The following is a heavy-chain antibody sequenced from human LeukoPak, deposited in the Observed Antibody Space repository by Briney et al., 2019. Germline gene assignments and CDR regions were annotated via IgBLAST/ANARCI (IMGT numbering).Heavy chain of an antibody. J-gene: IGHJ5*02. CDR1: GGSISSYY. CDR3: ARRYCSSTSCYEDP. D-gene: IGHD2-2*01. CDR2: IYTSGST. Sequence: SETLSLTCTVSGGSISSYYWSWIRQPAGKGLEWIGRIYTSGSTNYNPSLKSRVTISVDTSKNQFSLKLSSVTAADTAVYYCARRYCSSTSCYEDPWGQGTLVTVSS. V-gene: IGHV4-4*07.